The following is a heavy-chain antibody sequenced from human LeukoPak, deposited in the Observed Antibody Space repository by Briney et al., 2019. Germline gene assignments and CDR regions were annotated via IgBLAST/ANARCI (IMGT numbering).Heavy chain of an antibody. J-gene: IGHJ4*02. CDR3: ARGIVVVPPGGYYFDY. CDR2: IWYDGSNK. Sequence: GGSLRLSCAASGFTFSSYGMHWVGQAPGKGLEGVAVIWYDGSNKYYADSVKGRFTISRDNSKNTLYLQMNSLRAEDTAVYYCARGIVVVPPGGYYFDYWGQGTLVTVSS. V-gene: IGHV3-33*01. CDR1: GFTFSSYG. D-gene: IGHD2-2*01.